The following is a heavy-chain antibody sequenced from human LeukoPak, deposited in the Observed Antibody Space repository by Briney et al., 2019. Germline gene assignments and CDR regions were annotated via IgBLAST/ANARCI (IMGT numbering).Heavy chain of an antibody. D-gene: IGHD2-8*01. V-gene: IGHV4-39*01. CDR2: IYYSGST. Sequence: SETLSLTCTVSGGSISSSSYYWGWIRQPPGKGLEWIGSIYYSGSTYYNPSLKSRVTISVDTSKNQFSLKLSSVTAADTAVYYCARRMVYANSFDYWGQGTLVTVSS. CDR3: ARRMVYANSFDY. CDR1: GGSISSSSYY. J-gene: IGHJ4*02.